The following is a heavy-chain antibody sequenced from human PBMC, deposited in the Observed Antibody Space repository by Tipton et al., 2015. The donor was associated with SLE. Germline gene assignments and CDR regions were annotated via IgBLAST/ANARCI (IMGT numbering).Heavy chain of an antibody. CDR1: GGTFSSYA. D-gene: IGHD5-18*01. Sequence: QLVQSGAEVKKPGSSVKVSCKASGGTFSSYAISWVRQAPGQGLEWMGWISAYNGNTNYAQKLQGRVTMTTDTSTSSAYMELRSLRSDDTAVYYCARPNVDTVAFDIWGQGTMVTVSS. CDR2: ISAYNGNT. J-gene: IGHJ3*02. CDR3: ARPNVDTVAFDI. V-gene: IGHV1-18*01.